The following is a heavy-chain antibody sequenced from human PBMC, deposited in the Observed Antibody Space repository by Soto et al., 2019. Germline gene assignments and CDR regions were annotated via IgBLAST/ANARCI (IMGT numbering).Heavy chain of an antibody. CDR2: IYSSGST. CDR3: ARGGSYDSSGYYNFDS. D-gene: IGHD3-22*01. J-gene: IGHJ4*02. Sequence: PSETLSLTCTVSGGSISSYYWSWIRQPPGKGLEWIGYIYSSGSTNYNPSLKSRVTISVDTSKSQFSLKLNSVTAADSAVYYCARGGSYDSSGYYNFDSWGQGTLVTVSS. V-gene: IGHV4-4*09. CDR1: GGSISSYY.